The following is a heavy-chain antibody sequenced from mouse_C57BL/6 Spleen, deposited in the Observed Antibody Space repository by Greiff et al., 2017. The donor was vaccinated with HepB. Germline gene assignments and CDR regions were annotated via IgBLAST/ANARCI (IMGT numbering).Heavy chain of an antibody. D-gene: IGHD2-1*01. J-gene: IGHJ2*01. CDR3: ARGGGGNYYYFDY. V-gene: IGHV1-69*01. CDR1: GYTFTSYW. CDR2: IDPSDSYT. Sequence: QVHVKQPGAELVMPGASVKLSCKASGYTFTSYWMHWVKQRPGQGLEWIGEIDPSDSYTNYNQKFKGKSTLTVDKSSSTAYMQLSSLTSEDSAVYYCARGGGGNYYYFDYWGQGTTLTVSS.